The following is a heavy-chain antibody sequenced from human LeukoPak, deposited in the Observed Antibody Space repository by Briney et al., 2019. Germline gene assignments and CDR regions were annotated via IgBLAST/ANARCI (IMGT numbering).Heavy chain of an antibody. J-gene: IGHJ4*02. CDR1: GGTFSSYA. V-gene: IGHV1-69*01. Sequence: ASVKVACKASGGTFSSYAISWVRQAPAQAIEWMGGIIHIFGTANYAQKFQGRVTITAHESTSTAYMERSRVSSEDTAGYYSVYLGYYSGGSGYSVDFDCWGQGTLVT. CDR2: IIHIFGTA. D-gene: IGHD2-15*01. CDR3: VYLGYYSGGSGYSVDFDC.